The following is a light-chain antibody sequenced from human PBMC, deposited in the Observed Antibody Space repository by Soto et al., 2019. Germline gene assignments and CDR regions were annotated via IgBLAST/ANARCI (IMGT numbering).Light chain of an antibody. CDR3: EQYHEWPLT. J-gene: IGKJ4*01. Sequence: ETVMTQSPGTLSVSPGEGATLSCRASQRVSSNLAWYQQKPGQAPRLLIYDASTRATGIPARFSGSGSGTEFTLTISSLQYEDFAVYYCEQYHEWPLTFGGGTEVEIK. CDR2: DAS. CDR1: QRVSSN. V-gene: IGKV3D-15*01.